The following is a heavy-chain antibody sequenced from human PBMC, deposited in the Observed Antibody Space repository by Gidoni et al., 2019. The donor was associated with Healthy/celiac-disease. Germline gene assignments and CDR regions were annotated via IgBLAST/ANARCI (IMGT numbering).Heavy chain of an antibody. CDR3: ASSGWYYYFQH. CDR1: GFTFSSYW. Sequence: EVQLVESGGGLVQPGGSLRLSCAASGFTFSSYWMSWVRQAPGKGLEWVANIKQDGSEKYYVDSVKGRFTISRDNAKNSLYLQMNSLRAEDTAVYYCASSGWYYYFQHWGQGTLVTVSS. D-gene: IGHD6-19*01. V-gene: IGHV3-7*02. J-gene: IGHJ1*01. CDR2: IKQDGSEK.